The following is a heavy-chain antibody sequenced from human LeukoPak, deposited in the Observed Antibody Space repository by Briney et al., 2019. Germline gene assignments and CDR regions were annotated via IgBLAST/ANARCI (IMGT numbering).Heavy chain of an antibody. V-gene: IGHV3-23*01. J-gene: IGHJ6*03. CDR1: GFTFSSYG. Sequence: GGSLRLSCAASGFTFSSYGMSWVRQAPGKGLEWVSAISGSGGSTYYADSVKGRFTISRDNSKNTLYLQMNSLRAEDTAVYYCARNSNRYMDVWGKGTTVTVSS. CDR2: ISGSGGST. D-gene: IGHD2/OR15-2a*01. CDR3: ARNSNRYMDV.